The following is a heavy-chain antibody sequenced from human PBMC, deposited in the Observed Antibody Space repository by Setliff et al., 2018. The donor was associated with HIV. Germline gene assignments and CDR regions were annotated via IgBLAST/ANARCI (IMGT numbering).Heavy chain of an antibody. J-gene: IGHJ6*02. CDR3: ARGSGYDKGAYHYYYGMDV. CDR1: GFSLKNYA. Sequence: PGGSLRLSCAASGFSLKNYAMRWVRQAPGKGLEWVSVIRISDGVIYYADSVKGRFTISTDNSRNTLYLQMNSLKAEDTAVYYCARGSGYDKGAYHYYYGMDVWGQGTTVTVSS. D-gene: IGHD5-12*01. V-gene: IGHV3-23*01. CDR2: IRISDGVI.